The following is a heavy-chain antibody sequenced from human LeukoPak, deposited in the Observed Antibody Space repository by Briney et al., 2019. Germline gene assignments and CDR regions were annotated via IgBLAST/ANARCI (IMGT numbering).Heavy chain of an antibody. V-gene: IGHV3-30*04. D-gene: IGHD2-8*01. CDR3: ARDAWSVRPYFDY. CDR2: ISYDIYSK. CDR1: GFTFTSYS. Sequence: GGSLRLSCAASGFTFTSYSMHWVRQAPGKGLEWVAVISYDIYSKYYADSVRGRFTISRDNSENTLYLQMNSLRGEDTAVYYCARDAWSVRPYFDYWGQGTLVTVSS. J-gene: IGHJ4*02.